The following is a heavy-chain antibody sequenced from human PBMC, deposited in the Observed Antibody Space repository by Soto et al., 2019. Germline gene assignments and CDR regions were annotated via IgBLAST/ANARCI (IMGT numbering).Heavy chain of an antibody. J-gene: IGHJ5*02. CDR3: ASVQLERLWWLDP. V-gene: IGHV1-18*04. CDR1: GYTFTSYG. D-gene: IGHD1-1*01. CDR2: ISAYNGNT. Sequence: ASVKVSCKASGYTFTSYGISWVRQAPGQGLEWMGWISAYNGNTNYAQKLQGRVTMTTDTSTSTAYMELRSLRSDDTAVYYCASVQLERLWWLDPWGQGTLVAVSS.